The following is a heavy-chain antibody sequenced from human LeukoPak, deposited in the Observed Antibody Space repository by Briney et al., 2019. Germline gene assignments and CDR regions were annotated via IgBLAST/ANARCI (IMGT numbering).Heavy chain of an antibody. CDR3: ARGQYYYDSSGYYWSDP. J-gene: IGHJ5*02. Sequence: GGSLRLSCAASGFTVSSNYMSWVRQAPGKGLEWVSVIYSGGSTYYADSVRGRFTISRDNSKNTLYLQMNSLGAEDTAVYYCARGQYYYDSSGYYWSDPWGQGTLVTVSS. V-gene: IGHV3-53*01. CDR2: IYSGGST. D-gene: IGHD3-22*01. CDR1: GFTVSSNY.